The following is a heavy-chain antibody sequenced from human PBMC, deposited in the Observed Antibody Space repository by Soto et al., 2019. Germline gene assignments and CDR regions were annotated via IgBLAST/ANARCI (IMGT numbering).Heavy chain of an antibody. V-gene: IGHV3-23*01. D-gene: IGHD6-19*01. Sequence: VQLLESGGGLVQPGGSQRLSCAASAFTFSSYAMAWVRQAPGKELEWVSAISGSGSTTYYADSVKGRFTISRDNSKNSLYLQMNSLRAEDTAVYYCAKGRSSGWWYFDYWGQGTLVTVSS. CDR3: AKGRSSGWWYFDY. CDR2: ISGSGSTT. CDR1: AFTFSSYA. J-gene: IGHJ4*02.